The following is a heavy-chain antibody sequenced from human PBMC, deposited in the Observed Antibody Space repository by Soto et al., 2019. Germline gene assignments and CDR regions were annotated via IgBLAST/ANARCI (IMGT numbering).Heavy chain of an antibody. D-gene: IGHD6-6*01. Sequence: PGGSLRLSCAASGFSSSDYSMNWVRQAPGKGLEWLSYISRSGSLNYYADSVKGRFTISRDNAKNSLYLEMNSVRDEDTAMYYCARDLEYSSSWYYYYGLDVWGHGTTVTVSS. J-gene: IGHJ6*02. CDR1: GFSSSDYS. V-gene: IGHV3-48*02. CDR2: ISRSGSLN. CDR3: ARDLEYSSSWYYYYGLDV.